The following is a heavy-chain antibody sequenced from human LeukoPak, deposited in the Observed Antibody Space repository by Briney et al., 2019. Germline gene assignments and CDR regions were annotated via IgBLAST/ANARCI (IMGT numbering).Heavy chain of an antibody. D-gene: IGHD5-18*01. Sequence: GGSLRLSCAAAGFTFSDYEMNWVRQAPGKGLEWVSYISSSGITIYYADSVKGRFTISRDNTKNSLYLQMSSLRAEDMAIYYCARTRGYSYGLFDCWGQGTLVTVSS. CDR1: GFTFSDYE. V-gene: IGHV3-48*03. CDR3: ARTRGYSYGLFDC. CDR2: ISSSGITI. J-gene: IGHJ4*02.